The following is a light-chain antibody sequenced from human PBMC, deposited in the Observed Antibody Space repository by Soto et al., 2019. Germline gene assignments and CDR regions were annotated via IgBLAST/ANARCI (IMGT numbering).Light chain of an antibody. J-gene: IGKJ4*01. CDR3: QPYNNWPLT. V-gene: IGKV3-15*01. Sequence: EIVWTQSPATLSTFPGDRVTLSCRASQYINTRLAWYQHKPGQTPRLLIYDTSTRATGVPTRFSGSRSGAEFTLTINSLQSEDFAVYYCQPYNNWPLTFGGGTKVDIK. CDR2: DTS. CDR1: QYINTR.